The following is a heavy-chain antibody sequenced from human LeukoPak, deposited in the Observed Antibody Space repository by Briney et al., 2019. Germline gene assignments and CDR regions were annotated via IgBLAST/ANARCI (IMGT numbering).Heavy chain of an antibody. Sequence: PSETLSLTCTVSGGSISSSSYYWGWIRQPQGKGLEWIGSIYYSGSTYYNPSLNTPVTISVDTSKNQFSLKLSSVTAAHTAVYYCARGPARYYDFWSGYSYYMDVWGKGTTVTVSS. CDR2: IYYSGST. CDR1: GGSISSSSYY. V-gene: IGHV4-39*01. D-gene: IGHD3-3*01. CDR3: ARGPARYYDFWSGYSYYMDV. J-gene: IGHJ6*03.